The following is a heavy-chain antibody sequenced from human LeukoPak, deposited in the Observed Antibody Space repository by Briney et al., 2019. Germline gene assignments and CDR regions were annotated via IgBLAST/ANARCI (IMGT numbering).Heavy chain of an antibody. V-gene: IGHV1-46*01. D-gene: IGHD5-12*01. J-gene: IGHJ4*02. CDR2: INPSGGTT. CDR3: ARAGVSYSGYDY. CDR1: GYTFINYY. Sequence: ASVKVSCKVSGYTFINYYMHWVRQAPGQGLEWMGIINPSGGTTSYAQNFQGRVTMTRDTSTSTVYMELSSLRSEDTAVYYCARAGVSYSGYDYWGQGTLVTVSS.